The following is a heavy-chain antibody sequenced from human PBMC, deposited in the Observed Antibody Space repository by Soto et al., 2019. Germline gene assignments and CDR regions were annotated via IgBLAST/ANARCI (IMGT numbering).Heavy chain of an antibody. J-gene: IGHJ4*02. CDR3: ARDLSRRYSSPY. Sequence: ASVKVSCKASGYTFTSYGISWVRPAPGQGLEWMGWISAYNGNTNYAQKLQGRVTMTTDTSTSTAYMELRSLRSDDTAVYYCARDLSRRYSSPYWGQGTLVTGSS. CDR2: ISAYNGNT. D-gene: IGHD2-15*01. CDR1: GYTFTSYG. V-gene: IGHV1-18*01.